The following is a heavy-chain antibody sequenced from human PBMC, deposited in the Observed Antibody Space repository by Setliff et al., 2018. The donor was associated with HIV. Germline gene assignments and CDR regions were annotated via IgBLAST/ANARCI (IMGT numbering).Heavy chain of an antibody. D-gene: IGHD3-16*01. V-gene: IGHV3-7*01. CDR2: IKQDGSEN. Sequence: GGSMRLSCVTSGFIVSDYWMSWVRQTPGKGLEWVANIKQDGSENSYVGSVRGRFTISRDNANNSLYLQMNSLRADDTAVYYCARGQTSMLNWGQGTLVTVSS. J-gene: IGHJ4*02. CDR3: ARGQTSMLN. CDR1: GFIVSDYW.